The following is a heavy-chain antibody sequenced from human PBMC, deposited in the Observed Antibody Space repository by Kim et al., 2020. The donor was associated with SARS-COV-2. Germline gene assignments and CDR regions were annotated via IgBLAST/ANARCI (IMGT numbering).Heavy chain of an antibody. CDR3: AKDIVGYDPVAGTGPDAFYI. J-gene: IGHJ3*02. CDR2: ISGSGGST. V-gene: IGHV3-23*01. D-gene: IGHD6-19*01. CDR1: GFTFSSYA. Sequence: GGSLRLSCAASGFTFSSYAMSWVRQAPGKGLEWVSAISGSGGSTYYADSVKGRFTISRDNSKNTLYLQMNSLRAEDTAVYYCAKDIVGYDPVAGTGPDAFYIWGQGTMVTVSS.